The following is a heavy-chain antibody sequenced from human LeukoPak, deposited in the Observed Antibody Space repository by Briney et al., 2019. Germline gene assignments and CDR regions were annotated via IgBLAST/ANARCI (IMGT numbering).Heavy chain of an antibody. J-gene: IGHJ4*02. D-gene: IGHD6-19*01. V-gene: IGHV3-30*03. CDR3: ARPGIAVANPFYYFDY. CDR2: ISYDGSNK. CDR1: GFTFSSYG. Sequence: PGGSLRPSCAASGFTFSSYGMHWVRQAPGKGLEWVAVISYDGSNKYYADSVKGRFTTSRDISKNTLYLQMNSLRAEDTAVYYCARPGIAVANPFYYFDYWGQGTLVTVSS.